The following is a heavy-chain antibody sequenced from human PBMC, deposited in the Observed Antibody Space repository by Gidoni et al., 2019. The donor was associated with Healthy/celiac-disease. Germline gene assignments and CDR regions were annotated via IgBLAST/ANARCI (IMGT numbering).Heavy chain of an antibody. V-gene: IGHV3-33*06. CDR2: IWYDGSNK. CDR3: AKEIGYCSGGSCPFDY. J-gene: IGHJ4*02. CDR1: GFTFSSYG. Sequence: QVQLVESGGGVVQPGRSLRLSCAASGFTFSSYGMHWVRQAPGKGLEWVAVIWYDGSNKYYADSVKGRFTISRDNSKNTLYLQMNSLRAEDTAVYYCAKEIGYCSGGSCPFDYWGQGTLVTVSS. D-gene: IGHD2-15*01.